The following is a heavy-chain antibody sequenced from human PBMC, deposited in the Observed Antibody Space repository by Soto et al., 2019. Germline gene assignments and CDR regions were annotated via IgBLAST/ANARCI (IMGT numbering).Heavy chain of an antibody. CDR2: IYYSGST. V-gene: IGHV4-30-4*01. J-gene: IGHJ6*02. Sequence: PSETLSLTCTVSGGSISSGDYYWSWIRQPPGKGLEWIGYIYYSGSTYYNQSLKSRVTISVDTSKNQFSLKLSSVTAADTAVYYCARANGDYVVSGMDVWGQGTTVTVSS. CDR3: ARANGDYVVSGMDV. CDR1: GGSISSGDYY. D-gene: IGHD4-17*01.